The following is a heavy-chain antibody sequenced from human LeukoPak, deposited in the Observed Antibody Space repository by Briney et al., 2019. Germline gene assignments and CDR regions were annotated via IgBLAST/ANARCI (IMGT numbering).Heavy chain of an antibody. CDR1: GYTFTSYY. D-gene: IGHD3-22*01. J-gene: IGHJ5*02. V-gene: IGHV1-46*01. CDR3: ARVKICRSSGYSVDP. Sequence: GASVKVSCKASGYTFTSYYMHWVRQAPGQGLEWMGIINPSGGSTSYAQKLQGRVTMTRDTSTSTVYMELSSPRSEDTAVYYCARVKICRSSGYSVDPWGQGTLVTVSS. CDR2: INPSGGST.